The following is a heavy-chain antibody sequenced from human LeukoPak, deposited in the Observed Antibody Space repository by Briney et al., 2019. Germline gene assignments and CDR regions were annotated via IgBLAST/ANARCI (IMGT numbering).Heavy chain of an antibody. D-gene: IGHD2-2*01. CDR3: ARHAGVPAAVWPHDAFDI. J-gene: IGHJ3*02. CDR2: IYYSGST. CDR1: GFTFSSYA. V-gene: IGHV4-39*01. Sequence: GSLRLSCAASGFTFSSYAMSWVRQPPGKGLEWIGSIYYSGSTYYNPSLKSRVTISVDTSKNQFSLKLSSVTAADTAVYYCARHAGVPAAVWPHDAFDIWGQGTMVTVSS.